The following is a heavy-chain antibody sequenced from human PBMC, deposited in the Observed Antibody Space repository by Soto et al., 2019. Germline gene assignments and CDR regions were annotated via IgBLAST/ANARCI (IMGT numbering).Heavy chain of an antibody. CDR1: GGYISGGYYS. Sequence: QLQLQESGSGLVKPSQTLSLTCAVSGGYISGGYYSWSWIRQPPGKGLEWVGVIYNSGSTSYNSSLKSRVAVSVDRAKHHFFLNLTSVTAADTSVYYCATYRKFIQIWGQGTTVTVSS. J-gene: IGHJ3*02. CDR3: ATYRKFIQI. CDR2: IYNSGST. V-gene: IGHV4-30-2*01. D-gene: IGHD2-21*01.